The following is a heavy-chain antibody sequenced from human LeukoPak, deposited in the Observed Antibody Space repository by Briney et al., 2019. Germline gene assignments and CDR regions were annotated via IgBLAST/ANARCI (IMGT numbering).Heavy chain of an antibody. D-gene: IGHD6-13*01. V-gene: IGHV3-66*02. Sequence: GGSLRLSCAASGLTVRSNYMNWVRQAPGKGLEWVSIIYSGGDTYYADSVKGRFTISRDNSKNTLYLQMNSLRPEDTAVYYCTRGPGSTWYSDYWGQGTLVTVSS. CDR3: TRGPGSTWYSDY. CDR2: IYSGGDT. J-gene: IGHJ4*02. CDR1: GLTVRSNY.